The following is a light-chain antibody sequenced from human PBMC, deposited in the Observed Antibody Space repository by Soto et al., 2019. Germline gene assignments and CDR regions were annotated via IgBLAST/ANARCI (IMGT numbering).Light chain of an antibody. Sequence: DIQVTQSPSTLSASEGDRVTITCRASQSISTWLAWYQQKPGKAPKLLIYHASSLESGVPSRFSGSGSATEFTLTISSLEPDDFATYHCQQYETYPLTFGGGTKVEIK. J-gene: IGKJ4*01. CDR3: QQYETYPLT. CDR1: QSISTW. CDR2: HAS. V-gene: IGKV1-5*01.